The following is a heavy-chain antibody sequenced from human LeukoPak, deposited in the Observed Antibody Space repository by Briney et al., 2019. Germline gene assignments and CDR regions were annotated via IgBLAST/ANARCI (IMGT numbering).Heavy chain of an antibody. J-gene: IGHJ5*02. CDR3: ARHRRPNNWFDP. V-gene: IGHV4-4*09. CDR1: GGSFSGYY. Sequence: SETLSLTCAVYGGSFSGYYWSWIRQPPGKGLEWIGYIYTSGSTNYNPSLKSRVTISVDTSKNQFSLKLSSVTAADTAVYYCARHRRPNNWFDPWGQGTLVTVSS. CDR2: IYTSGST.